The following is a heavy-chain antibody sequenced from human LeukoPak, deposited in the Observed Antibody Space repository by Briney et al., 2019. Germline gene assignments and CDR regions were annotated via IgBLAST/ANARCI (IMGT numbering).Heavy chain of an antibody. CDR2: IKQDGSEK. CDR3: ARGYCSGGSCSKYDY. CDR1: GFSFNYYW. J-gene: IGHJ4*02. D-gene: IGHD2-15*01. V-gene: IGHV3-7*01. Sequence: GGSLRLSCAASGFSFNYYWMSWVRQAPGKGLEWVAKIKQDGSEKYYVDSVKGRFTISRDNAKNSLYLRMSSLRAEDTAVYYCARGYCSGGSCSKYDYWGQGTLVTVSS.